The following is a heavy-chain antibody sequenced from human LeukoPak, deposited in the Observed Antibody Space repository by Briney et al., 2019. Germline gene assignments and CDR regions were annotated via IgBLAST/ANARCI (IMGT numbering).Heavy chain of an antibody. D-gene: IGHD5-18*01. Sequence: SETLSLTCTVSGGSISSYYWSWIRQPPGKGLEWIGYIYYSGSTNYNPSLKSRVTISVDTSKTQFSLKLSSVTAADTAVYYCAGDGGYSYGDFDYWGQGTLVTVSS. CDR1: GGSISSYY. J-gene: IGHJ4*02. CDR2: IYYSGST. CDR3: AGDGGYSYGDFDY. V-gene: IGHV4-59*01.